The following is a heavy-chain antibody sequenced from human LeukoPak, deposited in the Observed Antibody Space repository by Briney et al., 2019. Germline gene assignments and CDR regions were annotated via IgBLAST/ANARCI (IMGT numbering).Heavy chain of an antibody. Sequence: SETLSLTCTVSGYSISTGYYWSWIRQPPGKGLEWIGYIYYSGSTNYNPSLKSRVTISVDTSKNQFSLKLSSVTAADTAVYYCARDYDSSGYYHGGWGQGTLVTVSS. V-gene: IGHV4-38-2*02. CDR3: ARDYDSSGYYHGG. J-gene: IGHJ4*02. D-gene: IGHD3-22*01. CDR1: GYSISTGYY. CDR2: IYYSGST.